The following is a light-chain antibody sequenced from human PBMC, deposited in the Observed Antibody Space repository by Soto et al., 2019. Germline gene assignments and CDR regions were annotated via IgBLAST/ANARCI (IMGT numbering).Light chain of an antibody. CDR2: YAY. J-gene: IGKJ5*01. Sequence: EIMMTQSPATLSVSPGERATLSCRASQSVRNNLAWYQHKPGQVPRLLIYYAYTSATCMPARFSGSGSGTEFTLTISSLQSEDVAVYCCQQYNNWPPITFGQGTRQEIK. V-gene: IGKV3-15*01. CDR3: QQYNNWPPIT. CDR1: QSVRNN.